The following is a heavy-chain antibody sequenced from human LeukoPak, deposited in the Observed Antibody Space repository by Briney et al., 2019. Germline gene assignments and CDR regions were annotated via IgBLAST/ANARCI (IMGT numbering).Heavy chain of an antibody. D-gene: IGHD2-21*01. CDR1: GGSTSSGSYY. Sequence: SETLSLTCAVSGGSTSSGSYYWSWIRQPAGKGLEWIGRIYTSGSTNYNPSLKSRVTISVDTSKNQFSLKLSSVTAADTAVYYCASTLVPYCGGDCYSYYYYMDVWGKGTTVTVSS. J-gene: IGHJ6*03. CDR3: ASTLVPYCGGDCYSYYYYMDV. CDR2: IYTSGST. V-gene: IGHV4-61*02.